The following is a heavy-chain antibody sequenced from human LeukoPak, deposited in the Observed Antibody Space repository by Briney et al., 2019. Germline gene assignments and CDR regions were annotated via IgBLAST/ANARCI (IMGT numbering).Heavy chain of an antibody. V-gene: IGHV3-30*18. Sequence: PGRSLRLSCAASGFTFSSYGMHWVRQAPGKGLEWVAVISYDGSNKYYADSVKGRFTISRDNSKNTLCLQMNSLRAEDTAVYYCAKDTRKVPRYYFDYWGQGTLVTVSS. CDR2: ISYDGSNK. D-gene: IGHD1-1*01. CDR1: GFTFSSYG. J-gene: IGHJ4*02. CDR3: AKDTRKVPRYYFDY.